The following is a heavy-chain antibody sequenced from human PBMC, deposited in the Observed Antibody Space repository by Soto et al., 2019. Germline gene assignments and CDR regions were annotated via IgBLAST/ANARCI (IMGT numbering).Heavy chain of an antibody. CDR3: ALRSMAVVPEY. CDR1: GDSISSYY. D-gene: IGHD3-22*01. CDR2: LYYGRSA. Sequence: QVQLQESGPGRVKPSETLSLTCAVSGDSISSYYCMWIRQPPGKGLESIGYLYYGRSANYNPPLKRRVTLSVATSTNQCSLTLSFMTAADTAVYYCALRSMAVVPEYWGQGTLVTVSS. V-gene: IGHV4-59*01. J-gene: IGHJ4*02.